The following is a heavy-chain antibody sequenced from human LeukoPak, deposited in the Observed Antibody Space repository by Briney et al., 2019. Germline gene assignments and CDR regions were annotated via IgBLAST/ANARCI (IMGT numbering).Heavy chain of an antibody. Sequence: SETLSLTCTVSGGSISTYYWSWIRQPPGKGLEWIGYISYSGSTNYNPSLKSRVTISVDTSKSHFSLKLSSVTAADTAVYYCAREKTYYDSSGNYYGGVFDYWGQGTLVTVSS. J-gene: IGHJ4*02. CDR1: GGSISTYY. V-gene: IGHV4-59*12. CDR3: AREKTYYDSSGNYYGGVFDY. CDR2: ISYSGST. D-gene: IGHD3-22*01.